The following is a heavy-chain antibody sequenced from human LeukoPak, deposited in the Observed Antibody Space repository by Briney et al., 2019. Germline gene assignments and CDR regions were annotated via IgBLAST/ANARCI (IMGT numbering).Heavy chain of an antibody. CDR1: GYTFTSYG. CDR2: ISAYNGNT. V-gene: IGHV1-18*01. CDR3: ARVSRGSGSYYVPFGY. D-gene: IGHD3-10*01. J-gene: IGHJ4*02. Sequence: ASVKVSCKASGYTFTSYGISWVRQAPGQGLEWMGWISAYNGNTNYAQKFQGRVTMTTDTSTSTAYMELRSLRSDNTAVYYCARVSRGSGSYYVPFGYWGQGTLVTVSS.